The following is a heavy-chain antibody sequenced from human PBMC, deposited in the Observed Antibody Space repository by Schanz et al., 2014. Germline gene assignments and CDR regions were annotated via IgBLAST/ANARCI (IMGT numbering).Heavy chain of an antibody. Sequence: QVQLVESGGAVVQPGGSLRLSCAATGFTFSRHAMHWVRQAAGKGLEWVAAISYDGSNSYYADSVKGRFTISRDNSKNTLYLQMNSLRAEDTAVYYCAKDIAPLAARPGYGMDVWGQGTTVTVSS. CDR1: GFTFSRHA. D-gene: IGHD6-13*01. V-gene: IGHV3-30-3*02. CDR2: ISYDGSNS. CDR3: AKDIAPLAARPGYGMDV. J-gene: IGHJ6*02.